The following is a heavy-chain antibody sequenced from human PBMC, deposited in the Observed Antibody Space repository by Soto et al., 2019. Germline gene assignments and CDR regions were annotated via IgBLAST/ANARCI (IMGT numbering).Heavy chain of an antibody. V-gene: IGHV3-33*01. CDR2: IWYDGSNK. J-gene: IGHJ3*02. D-gene: IGHD3-22*01. CDR1: GFTFSSYG. Sequence: PGGSLRLSCAASGFTFSSYGMHWVRQAPGKGLEWVAVIWYDGSNKYYADSVKGRFTISRDNSKNTLYLQMNSLRAEDTAVYYCAREMIWNYYDSSGRDAFDIWGQGTMVT. CDR3: AREMIWNYYDSSGRDAFDI.